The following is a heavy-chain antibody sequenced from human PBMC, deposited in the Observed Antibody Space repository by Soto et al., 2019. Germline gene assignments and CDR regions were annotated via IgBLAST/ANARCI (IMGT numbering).Heavy chain of an antibody. Sequence: ASVKVSCKASACTFTGYYMHWVRQAPGQGLEWMGWINPNSGGTNYAQKFQGWVTMTRDTSISTAYMELSRLRSDDTAVYYCARDRPYCSSTSCYALGAFDIWGQGTMVTVSS. J-gene: IGHJ3*02. CDR3: ARDRPYCSSTSCYALGAFDI. V-gene: IGHV1-2*04. CDR2: INPNSGGT. CDR1: ACTFTGYY. D-gene: IGHD2-2*01.